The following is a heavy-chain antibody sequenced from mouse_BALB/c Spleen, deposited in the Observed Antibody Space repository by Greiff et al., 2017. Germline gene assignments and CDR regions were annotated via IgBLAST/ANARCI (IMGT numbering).Heavy chain of an antibody. D-gene: IGHD1-2*01. Sequence: EVKLQQSGGGLVKPGGSLKLSCAASGFAFSSYDMSWVRQTPEKRLEWVAYISSGGGSTYYPDTVKGRFTISRDTAKNTLYLQMSSLKSEDTAMYYSARLTTAHYAMDYWGQGTSVTVSS. CDR2: ISSGGGST. CDR3: ARLTTAHYAMDY. J-gene: IGHJ4*01. V-gene: IGHV5-12-1*01. CDR1: GFAFSSYD.